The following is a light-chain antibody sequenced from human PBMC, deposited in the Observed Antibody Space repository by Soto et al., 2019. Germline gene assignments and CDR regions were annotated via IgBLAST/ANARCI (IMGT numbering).Light chain of an antibody. J-gene: IGLJ1*01. CDR1: SSDVGAYIY. V-gene: IGLV2-11*01. Sequence: QSVLTQPRSVSGSPGQSVTISCTGTSSDVGAYIYVSWYQQYPAKAPKVMIYDVGRRPSGVPDRFSGSKSGNTASLTISGLQAEDEADYYCSSYAGSNNFVFGSGTKLTVL. CDR3: SSYAGSNNFV. CDR2: DVG.